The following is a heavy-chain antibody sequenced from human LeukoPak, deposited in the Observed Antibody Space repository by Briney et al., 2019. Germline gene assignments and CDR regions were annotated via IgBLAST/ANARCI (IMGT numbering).Heavy chain of an antibody. CDR1: GGSISSSSHH. CDR2: MYYSGGT. D-gene: IGHD2-2*01. Sequence: PSETLSLTCTVSGGSISSSSHHWGWIRQPPGKGLEWIGSMYYSGGTYYNPSLKSRVTISIDTSRNQFSLKVNSVTAADTAVYYCARLVRYCSTNSCYPFDYWGQGTLVTVSS. CDR3: ARLVRYCSTNSCYPFDY. V-gene: IGHV4-39*01. J-gene: IGHJ4*02.